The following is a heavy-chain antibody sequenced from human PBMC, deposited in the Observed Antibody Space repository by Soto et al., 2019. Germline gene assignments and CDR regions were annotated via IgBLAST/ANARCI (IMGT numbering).Heavy chain of an antibody. Sequence: TSETMSLTCTVSGGSISSGDNYWSWIRQPPGKGLEWIGYIYYSGSTYYNPSLKSRVTISVDTSKNQFSLKLSSVTAADTAVYYCARAHYYGPLLWFDPWGQGTLVTVSS. CDR1: GGSISSGDNY. V-gene: IGHV4-30-4*01. CDR3: ARAHYYGPLLWFDP. CDR2: IYYSGST. J-gene: IGHJ5*02. D-gene: IGHD3-10*01.